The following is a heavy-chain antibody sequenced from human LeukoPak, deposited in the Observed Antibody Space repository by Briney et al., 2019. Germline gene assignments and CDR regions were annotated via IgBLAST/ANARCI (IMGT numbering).Heavy chain of an antibody. CDR3: VRDGGVSGYDLLDY. CDR2: INQDGSEE. V-gene: IGHV3-7*01. J-gene: IGHJ4*02. D-gene: IGHD5-12*01. CDR1: GFTFSNYW. Sequence: GGSLRLSCAASGFTFSNYWVTWVRQAPGKGLEWVAHINQDGSEEHYMDSAKARFTISRDNAKNSLSLQMNSLRAEDTAVYYCVRDGGVSGYDLLDYWGQGTLVTVSS.